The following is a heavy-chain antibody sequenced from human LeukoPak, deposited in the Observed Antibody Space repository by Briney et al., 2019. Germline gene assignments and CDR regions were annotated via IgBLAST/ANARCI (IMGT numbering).Heavy chain of an antibody. D-gene: IGHD6-13*01. Sequence: GGSLRLSCAASGFTFSSYEMHWVRQAPGKGLECVSYITSSGSTMYYADSVKGRFTISRDNAKNSLYLQMSSLRAEDTAVYYCATLRPRQQLVVDHWGQGTLVTVSS. CDR3: ATLRPRQQLVVDH. J-gene: IGHJ4*02. CDR1: GFTFSSYE. CDR2: ITSSGSTM. V-gene: IGHV3-48*03.